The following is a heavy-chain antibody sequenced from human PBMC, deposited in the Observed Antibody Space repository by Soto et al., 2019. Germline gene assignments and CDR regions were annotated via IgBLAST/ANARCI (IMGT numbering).Heavy chain of an antibody. D-gene: IGHD3-16*02. CDR3: ARHGTGYDYIWGSYRSGYYFDY. CDR1: GGSISSYY. Sequence: SETLSLTCTVSGGSISSYYWSWIRQPPGKGLEWIGYIYYSGSTNYNPSLKSRATISVDTSKNQFSLKLSSVTAADTAVYYCARHGTGYDYIWGSYRSGYYFDYWGQGTLVTVSS. V-gene: IGHV4-59*08. CDR2: IYYSGST. J-gene: IGHJ4*02.